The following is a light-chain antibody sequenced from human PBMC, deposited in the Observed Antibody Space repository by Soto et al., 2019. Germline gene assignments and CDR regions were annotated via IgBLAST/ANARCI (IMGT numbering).Light chain of an antibody. V-gene: IGLV1-44*01. CDR3: AAWDDSLNAVV. CDR2: SNN. Sequence: QSVLTQPPSASGTPGQRVTISCSGSSSNIGGNTVNWYQQLPGTAPRVLIYSNNQGPSGVTDRFSGSKSGTSASLAISGLQSEDEADYYCAAWDDSLNAVVFGGGTKLTVL. J-gene: IGLJ2*01. CDR1: SSNIGGNT.